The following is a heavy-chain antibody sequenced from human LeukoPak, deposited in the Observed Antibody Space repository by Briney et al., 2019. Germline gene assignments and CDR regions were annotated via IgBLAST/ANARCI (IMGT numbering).Heavy chain of an antibody. CDR2: IYYSGST. CDR1: GGSISSGGYY. Sequence: PSQTLSLTCTVSGGSISSGGYYWSWIRQHPGKGLEWIGYIYYSGSTYYNPSLKSRVTILVDTSKNQFSLKLSSVTAADTAVYYCARGGCSSTSCYWFDPWGQGTLVTVSS. D-gene: IGHD2-2*01. CDR3: ARGGCSSTSCYWFDP. J-gene: IGHJ5*02. V-gene: IGHV4-31*03.